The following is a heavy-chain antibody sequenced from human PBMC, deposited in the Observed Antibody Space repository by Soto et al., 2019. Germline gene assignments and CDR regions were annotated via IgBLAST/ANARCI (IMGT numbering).Heavy chain of an antibody. CDR2: ISAYNGNT. J-gene: IGHJ6*02. D-gene: IGHD2-2*01. CDR3: ARGELVPNSVLVPAAAYYGMDV. Sequence: QVQLVQSGAEVKKPGASVKVSCKASGYTFTSYGISWVRQAPGQGLEWMGWISAYNGNTNYAQKLQGRVTMTTDTSTSTAYMELRRLRSDDTAVYYCARGELVPNSVLVPAAAYYGMDVWGQGTTVTVSS. V-gene: IGHV1-18*01. CDR1: GYTFTSYG.